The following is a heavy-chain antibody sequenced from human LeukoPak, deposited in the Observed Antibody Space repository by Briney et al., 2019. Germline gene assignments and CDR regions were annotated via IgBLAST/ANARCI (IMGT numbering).Heavy chain of an antibody. Sequence: PGRSLRLSCAASGFTFSSYGMHWVRQAPGRGLEWVASIWFDGSNKYYADSVKGRFTISRDNSKNTVYLQMGSLRAEGMAVYYCTSSSVLYSAPDYWGQGTLVTVSS. CDR2: IWFDGSNK. V-gene: IGHV3-33*01. CDR3: TSSSVLYSAPDY. J-gene: IGHJ4*02. CDR1: GFTFSSYG. D-gene: IGHD3-16*01.